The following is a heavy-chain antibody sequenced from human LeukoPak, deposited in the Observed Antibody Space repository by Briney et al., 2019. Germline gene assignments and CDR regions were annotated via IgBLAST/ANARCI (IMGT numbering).Heavy chain of an antibody. V-gene: IGHV4-4*07. CDR2: IYNTGST. Sequence: SETLSLTCTVSGGSISSYYWSWIRQPAGKGLEWIGRIYNTGSTSYNPSLKSRVTMSVDTSKNQFSLKLSSVTAADTAVYYCARLSSRRFPPTYSFDRRNYFDYWGQGTLVTVSS. CDR1: GGSISSYY. J-gene: IGHJ4*02. CDR3: ARLSSRRFPPTYSFDRRNYFDY. D-gene: IGHD3-22*01.